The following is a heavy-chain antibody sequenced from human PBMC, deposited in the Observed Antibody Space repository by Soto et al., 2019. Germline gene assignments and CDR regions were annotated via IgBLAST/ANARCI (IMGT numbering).Heavy chain of an antibody. D-gene: IGHD5-18*01. CDR3: ARGLNGYLHYFDY. V-gene: IGHV1-3*01. CDR1: GYTFTSYP. J-gene: IGHJ4*02. Sequence: QVQLVQSGAEVKKPGASVKVSCKASGYTFTSYPMHWVRQAPGQRLEWMGWINAGNGNTKYSQKFQGRVTITRDTSASTAYMELSSLRSEDTAVYYCARGLNGYLHYFDYWGQGTLVTVSS. CDR2: INAGNGNT.